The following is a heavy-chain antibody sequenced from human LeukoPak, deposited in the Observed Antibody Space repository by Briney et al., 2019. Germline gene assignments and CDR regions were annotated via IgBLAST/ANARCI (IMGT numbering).Heavy chain of an antibody. CDR2: VSYGGNTK. J-gene: IGHJ1*01. CDR1: GFTFSTYA. CDR3: AAYCSSTACYPPPIHEYFQH. Sequence: PGGSLRLSCAASGFTFSTYAMHWVRQAPGRGLEWVAVVSYGGNTKYYADSVKGRFTISRDSSKNTVYLQMTSLRAEDTAVYYCAAYCSSTACYPPPIHEYFQHWGQGTLVTVSS. V-gene: IGHV3-30*04. D-gene: IGHD2-2*01.